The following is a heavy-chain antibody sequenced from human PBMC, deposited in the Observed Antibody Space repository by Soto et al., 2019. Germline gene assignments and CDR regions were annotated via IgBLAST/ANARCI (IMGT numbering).Heavy chain of an antibody. CDR3: ARDLDYDSSGYYYYYYGMDV. CDR2: INSDGSST. Sequence: GGSLRLSCAASGFTFSSYWMHWVRQAPGKGLVWVSRINSDGSSTSYADSVKGRFTISRDNAKNTLYLQMNSLRAEDTAVYYCARDLDYDSSGYYYYYYGMDVWGQGTTVTVSS. V-gene: IGHV3-74*01. CDR1: GFTFSSYW. D-gene: IGHD3-22*01. J-gene: IGHJ6*02.